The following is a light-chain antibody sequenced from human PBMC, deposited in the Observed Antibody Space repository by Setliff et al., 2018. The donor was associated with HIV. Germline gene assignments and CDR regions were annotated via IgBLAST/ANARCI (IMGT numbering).Light chain of an antibody. CDR1: SSDIGAYNY. J-gene: IGLJ1*01. CDR2: EVS. CDR3: CSYSRSNTFV. Sequence: QSVLTQPASVSGSPGQSITISCTGTSSDIGAYNYVSWYQHHPGKAPKLMIYEVSDRPSGVSNRFSGSKSGNTASLTISGLQAEDEADYYCCSYSRSNTFVFGTGTKVTVL. V-gene: IGLV2-14*01.